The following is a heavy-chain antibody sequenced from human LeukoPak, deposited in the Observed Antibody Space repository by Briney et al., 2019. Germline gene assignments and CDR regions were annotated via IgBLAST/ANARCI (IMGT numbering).Heavy chain of an antibody. Sequence: GESLKISCKGSGYSFTNYWIGWVRQMPGKGLERMGIIYPGDSDTRYSPSFQGQVLISVDKSISTAYLQWGSLKASDTAMYYCARWGSSAAPFDYWGQGTLATVSS. CDR2: IYPGDSDT. CDR1: GYSFTNYW. J-gene: IGHJ4*02. CDR3: ARWGSSAAPFDY. D-gene: IGHD6-13*01. V-gene: IGHV5-51*01.